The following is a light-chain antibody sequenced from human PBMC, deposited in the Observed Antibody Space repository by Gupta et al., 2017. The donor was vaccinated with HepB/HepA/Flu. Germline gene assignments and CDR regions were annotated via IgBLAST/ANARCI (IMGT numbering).Light chain of an antibody. CDR2: DAI. J-gene: IGKJ4*01. CDR1: QVITNN. Sequence: DIQLTQSPSSLSASVGDRVTITCRASQVITNNLAWYQQKPGQAPHLLIFDAITLQSGVPSRFSGSGSGTXFTLTIXTLQPEDVATYYCQKYDSAPFSFGXGTKVEIK. V-gene: IGKV1-27*01. CDR3: QKYDSAPFS.